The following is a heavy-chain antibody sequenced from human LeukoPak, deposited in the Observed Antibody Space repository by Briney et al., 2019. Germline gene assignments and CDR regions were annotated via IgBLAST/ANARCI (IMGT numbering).Heavy chain of an antibody. V-gene: IGHV3-49*04. Sequence: PGGSLRLSCTASGFTFGDYAMNWVRQAPGKGLEWVGLIRSKTYGETTEYAASVRGRFTISRDDSRGVAYLQMNSLRAEDTAVYYCARGGVTTYGYEFWGQGAPVTVSS. CDR1: GFTFGDYA. J-gene: IGHJ4*02. D-gene: IGHD4-17*01. CDR3: ARGGVTTYGYEF. CDR2: IRSKTYGETT.